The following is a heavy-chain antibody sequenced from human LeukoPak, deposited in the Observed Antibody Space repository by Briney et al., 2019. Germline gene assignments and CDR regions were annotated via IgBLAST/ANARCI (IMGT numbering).Heavy chain of an antibody. V-gene: IGHV6-1*01. J-gene: IGHJ3*02. CDR3: ARDRYDYIWGSYRRSGAFDI. Sequence: SQTLSLTCAISGDSVSSNSAAWNWIRQSPSSGLEWLGRTYYRSKWYNDYAVSVKSLITINPDTSKNQFSLQLNSVTPEDTAVYYCARDRYDYIWGSYRRSGAFDIWGQGTMVTVSS. D-gene: IGHD3-16*02. CDR2: TYYRSKWYN. CDR1: GDSVSSNSAA.